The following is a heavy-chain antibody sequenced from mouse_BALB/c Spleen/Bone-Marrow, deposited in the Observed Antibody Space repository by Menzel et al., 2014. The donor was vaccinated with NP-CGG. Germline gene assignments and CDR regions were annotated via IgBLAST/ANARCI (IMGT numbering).Heavy chain of an antibody. J-gene: IGHJ3*01. CDR1: GFNIKDTH. CDR3: ASYDGSRFAY. CDR2: FDPTNGNP. V-gene: IGHV14-3*02. D-gene: IGHD2-3*01. Sequence: EVQLQQSGAGLVKPGTSVKLSCTASGFNIKDTHLHWVQQRPEQGLEWIGRFDPTNGNPKYDPKFQGKATITVDTSSNTAYLQLSSLTSEDTAVYYCASYDGSRFAYWGQGTLVTVSA.